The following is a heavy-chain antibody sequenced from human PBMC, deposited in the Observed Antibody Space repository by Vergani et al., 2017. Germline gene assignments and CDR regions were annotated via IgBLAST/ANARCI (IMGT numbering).Heavy chain of an antibody. J-gene: IGHJ4*02. CDR1: GFTLSLSGMG. V-gene: IGHV2-5*01. Sequence: HITLEESGPSVVKPTQTLTLTCTFSGFTLSLSGMGVGWIRQPPGKALEWLALIYWSGDKRYNSSLKSRVTIAQGASENQIVLTLTSVEPGDTATYFCAHMGGEFGGDSEYWGQGKTGHRLL. D-gene: IGHD2-21*02. CDR3: AHMGGEFGGDSEY. CDR2: IYWSGDK.